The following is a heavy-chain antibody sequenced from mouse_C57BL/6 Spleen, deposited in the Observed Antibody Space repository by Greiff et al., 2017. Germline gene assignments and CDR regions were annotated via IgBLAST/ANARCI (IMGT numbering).Heavy chain of an antibody. Sequence: EVKVVESGGGLVKPGGSLKLSCAASGFTFSSYAMSWVRQTPEKRLEWVATISDGGSYTYYPDNVKGRFTISRDNAKNNLYLQMSHLKSEDTAMYYCARPYGSSYFDYWGQGTTLTVSS. CDR3: ARPYGSSYFDY. D-gene: IGHD1-1*01. V-gene: IGHV5-4*03. J-gene: IGHJ2*01. CDR2: ISDGGSYT. CDR1: GFTFSSYA.